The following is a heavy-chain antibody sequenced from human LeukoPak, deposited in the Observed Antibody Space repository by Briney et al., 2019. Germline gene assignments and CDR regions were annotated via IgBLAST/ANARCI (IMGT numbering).Heavy chain of an antibody. CDR1: GYSFTSYN. D-gene: IGHD3-10*01. CDR3: ARGGHFGASDAFDI. J-gene: IGHJ3*02. V-gene: IGHV1-46*01. CDR2: IKPSGTDT. Sequence: ASVKVSCKTSGYSFTSYNLHWVRQAPGQRLEWMGIIKPSGTDTNYAQKFQGRVTMTRDMSTSTVYMQLSSLRSEDTAAYYCARGGHFGASDAFDIWGQGTMVTLSS.